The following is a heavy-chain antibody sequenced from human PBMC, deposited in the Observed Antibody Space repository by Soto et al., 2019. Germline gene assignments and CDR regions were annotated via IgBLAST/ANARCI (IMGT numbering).Heavy chain of an antibody. V-gene: IGHV4-39*01. CDR3: ARHGAQLWYLPVYFDY. D-gene: IGHD5-18*01. CDR2: IYYSGST. CDR1: GGSISSSSYY. Sequence: SETLSLTCTVSGGSISSSSYYWGWIRQPPGKGLEWIGSIYYSGSTYYNPSLKSRVTISVDTSKNQFSLKLSSVTAADTAVYYCARHGAQLWYLPVYFDYWGQGTLVTVSS. J-gene: IGHJ4*02.